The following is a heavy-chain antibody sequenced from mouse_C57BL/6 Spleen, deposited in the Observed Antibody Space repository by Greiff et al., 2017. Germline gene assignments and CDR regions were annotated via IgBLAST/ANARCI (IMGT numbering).Heavy chain of an antibody. Sequence: QVQLQQSGAELMKPGASVKLSCKATGYTFTGYWIEWVKQRPGHGLEWIGEILPGSGSTNYNEKIKGKATFTSDTSSNTAYMRLSSLTTEDSAIFYCARGELSFYCDYWGQGTTLTVSS. J-gene: IGHJ2*01. CDR2: ILPGSGST. CDR3: ARGELSFYCDY. D-gene: IGHD3-2*02. CDR1: GYTFTGYW. V-gene: IGHV1-9*01.